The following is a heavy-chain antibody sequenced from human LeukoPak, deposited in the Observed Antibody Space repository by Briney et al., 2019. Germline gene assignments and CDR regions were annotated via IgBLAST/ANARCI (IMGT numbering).Heavy chain of an antibody. CDR3: ARVAVRGVNAFDI. Sequence: PSETLSLTCAVYGGSFSGYYWSWIRQPPGKGLEWIGEINHSGSTNYNPSLKSRVTISVDTSKNQFSLKLSSVTAADTAVYYCARVAVRGVNAFDIWGQGTMVTVSS. V-gene: IGHV4-34*01. CDR1: GGSFSGYY. J-gene: IGHJ3*02. CDR2: INHSGST. D-gene: IGHD3-10*01.